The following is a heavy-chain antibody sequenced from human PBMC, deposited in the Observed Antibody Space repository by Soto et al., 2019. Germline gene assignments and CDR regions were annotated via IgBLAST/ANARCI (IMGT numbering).Heavy chain of an antibody. CDR2: MNPNSGNT. Sequence: ASVKVSCKASGYTFTSYDINWVRQATGQGLEWMGWMNPNSGNTGYAQKFQGRVTMTRNTSISTAYMELSSLRSEDTAVYYCARGDSYYYGSGSYSNWFDPWGQGTLVTVSS. J-gene: IGHJ5*02. V-gene: IGHV1-8*01. CDR1: GYTFTSYD. CDR3: ARGDSYYYGSGSYSNWFDP. D-gene: IGHD3-10*01.